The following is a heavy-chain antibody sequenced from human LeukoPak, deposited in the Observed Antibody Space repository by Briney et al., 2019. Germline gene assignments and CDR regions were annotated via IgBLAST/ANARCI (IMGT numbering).Heavy chain of an antibody. V-gene: IGHV3-7*01. CDR2: IKQDGSEK. Sequence: GGSLRLXCAASGFTFSSYSMNWVRQAPGKGLEWVANIKQDGSEKYYVDSVKGRFTISRDNAKNSLYLQMNSLRAEDTAVYYCARAHRSRAFDYWGQGTLVTVSS. D-gene: IGHD1-14*01. CDR3: ARAHRSRAFDY. CDR1: GFTFSSYS. J-gene: IGHJ4*02.